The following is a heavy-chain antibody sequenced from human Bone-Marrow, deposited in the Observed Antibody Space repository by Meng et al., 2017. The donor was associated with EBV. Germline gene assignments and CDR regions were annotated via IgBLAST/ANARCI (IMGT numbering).Heavy chain of an antibody. D-gene: IGHD5-18*01. CDR1: GGSLSGYY. CDR2: INHSGST. CDR3: ARGLDTAMVD. V-gene: IGHV4-34*01. J-gene: IGHJ4*02. Sequence: QALLQQWGAGLSTPSETLSLTCAGYGGSLSGYYWSWIRQPPGKGLEWIGEINHSGSTNYNPSLKSRVTISVDTSKNQFSLKLSSVTAADTAVYYCARGLDTAMVDWGQGTLVTVSS.